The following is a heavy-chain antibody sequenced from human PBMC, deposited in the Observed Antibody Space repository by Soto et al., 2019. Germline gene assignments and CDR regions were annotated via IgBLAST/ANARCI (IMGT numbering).Heavy chain of an antibody. CDR2: INAGNGNT. Sequence: ASVKVSCKASGYTFSNYGIHWVRQAPGQRLEWMGLINAGNGNTKYSQNFQGRVTLTRDTSASTAYMELSSLRSDDTAVYYCARSGSSGLTDAFDIWGQGTMVT. V-gene: IGHV1-3*01. J-gene: IGHJ3*02. D-gene: IGHD3-22*01. CDR3: ARSGSSGLTDAFDI. CDR1: GYTFSNYG.